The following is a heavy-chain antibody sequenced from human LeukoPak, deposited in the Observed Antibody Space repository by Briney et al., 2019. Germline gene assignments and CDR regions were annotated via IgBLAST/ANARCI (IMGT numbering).Heavy chain of an antibody. J-gene: IGHJ3*02. V-gene: IGHV1-2*02. CDR1: GYTFTGYY. Sequence: ASVKVSCKASGYTFTGYYMHRVRQAPGQGLEWMGWINPNSGGTNYAQKFQGRVTMTRDTSISTAYMELSRLRSDDTAVYYCAIWGYCSSTSCYRTGAFDIWGQGTMVTVSS. CDR2: INPNSGGT. CDR3: AIWGYCSSTSCYRTGAFDI. D-gene: IGHD2-2*02.